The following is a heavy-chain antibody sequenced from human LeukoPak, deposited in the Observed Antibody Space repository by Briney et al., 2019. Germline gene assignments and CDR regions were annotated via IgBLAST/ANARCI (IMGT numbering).Heavy chain of an antibody. V-gene: IGHV3-23*01. CDR2: ISGSGGST. CDR3: AKNGAITMIVVVITPDY. D-gene: IGHD3-22*01. CDR1: GFTFSSYA. J-gene: IGHJ4*02. Sequence: PGGSLRLSCAASGFTFSSYAMSWVRQAPGKGLEWVSAISGSGGSTYYADSVKGRFTISRDNSKNTLYLQMNSLRAEDTAVYYYAKNGAITMIVVVITPDYWGQGTLVTVSS.